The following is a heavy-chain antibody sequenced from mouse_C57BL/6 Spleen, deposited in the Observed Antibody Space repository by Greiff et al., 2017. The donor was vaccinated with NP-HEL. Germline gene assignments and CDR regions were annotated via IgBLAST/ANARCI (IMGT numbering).Heavy chain of an antibody. CDR3: AREDDYDGVFDY. J-gene: IGHJ2*01. CDR1: GYTFTDYN. D-gene: IGHD2-4*01. Sequence: EVQLQQSGPELVKPGASVKIPCKASGYTFTDYNMDWVKQSHGKSLEWIGDINPNNGGTIYNQKFKGKATLTVDKSSSTAYMELRSLTSEDTAVYYCAREDDYDGVFDYWGQGTTLTVSS. CDR2: INPNNGGT. V-gene: IGHV1-18*01.